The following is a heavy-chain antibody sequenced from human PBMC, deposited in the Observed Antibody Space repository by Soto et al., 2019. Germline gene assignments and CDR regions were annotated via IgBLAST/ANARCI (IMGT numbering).Heavy chain of an antibody. Sequence: SVKVSCKASGGTFSSYAISWVRQAPGQGLEWMGGIIPIFGTANYAQKFQGRVTITADESTSTAYMELSSLRSEDTAVYYCARANSVVTPSVYYFDYWGQGTLVTVSS. CDR2: IIPIFGTA. CDR3: ARANSVVTPSVYYFDY. CDR1: GGTFSSYA. D-gene: IGHD2-21*02. V-gene: IGHV1-69*13. J-gene: IGHJ4*02.